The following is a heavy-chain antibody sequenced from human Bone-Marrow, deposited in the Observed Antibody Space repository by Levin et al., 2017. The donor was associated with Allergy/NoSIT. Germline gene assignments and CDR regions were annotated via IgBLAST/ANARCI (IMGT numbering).Heavy chain of an antibody. CDR2: ISGSGDIT. V-gene: IGHV3-23*01. CDR1: GFTFHTSA. D-gene: IGHD6-19*01. CDR3: AKGSSGWFQEKDS. J-gene: IGHJ4*02. Sequence: GGSLRLSCTASGFTFHTSAMTWVRQAPGKGLGWVSAISGSGDITSYADSVKGRFTVSRDNSKNMLFLQMDSLRVEDTAVFYCAKGSSGWFQEKDSWGQATLVTVSS.